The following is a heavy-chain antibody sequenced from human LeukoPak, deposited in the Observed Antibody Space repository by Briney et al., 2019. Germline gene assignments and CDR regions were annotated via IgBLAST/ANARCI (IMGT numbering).Heavy chain of an antibody. CDR3: ARDGNIVVVPAAPDY. D-gene: IGHD2-2*01. Sequence: ASVKVSSKASGYTFSGYYIHWVRQAPGQGLEWMGMINPSGGSTNYAQKFQGTVTMTRDTSTSTVYMELSSLRSEDTAVYYCARDGNIVVVPAAPDYWGQGTLVTVSS. CDR2: INPSGGST. J-gene: IGHJ4*02. V-gene: IGHV1-46*01. CDR1: GYTFSGYY.